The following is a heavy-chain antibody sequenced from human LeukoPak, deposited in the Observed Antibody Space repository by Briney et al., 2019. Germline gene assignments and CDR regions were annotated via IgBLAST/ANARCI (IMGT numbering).Heavy chain of an antibody. Sequence: GGSLRLSCAASGFTFSSYSMNWVRQAPGKGLEWVSSISSSSSYIYYADSVKGRFTISRDNAKNSLYLQMNSLRAEDTAVYYCARDATSSGWYDYWGQGTLVTVSP. J-gene: IGHJ4*02. CDR2: ISSSSSYI. CDR3: ARDATSSGWYDY. D-gene: IGHD6-19*01. V-gene: IGHV3-21*01. CDR1: GFTFSSYS.